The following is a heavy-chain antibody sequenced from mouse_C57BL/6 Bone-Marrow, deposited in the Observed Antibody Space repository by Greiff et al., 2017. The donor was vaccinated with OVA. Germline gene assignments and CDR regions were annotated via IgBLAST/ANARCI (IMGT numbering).Heavy chain of an antibody. J-gene: IGHJ3*01. CDR3: ARAWDVAY. D-gene: IGHD4-1*01. CDR2: INPSSGYT. Sequence: LVESGAELARPGASVKMSCKASGYTFTSYTMHWVKQRPGQGLEWIGYINPSSGYTKYNQKFKDKATLTADKSSSTAYMQLSSLTSEDSAVYYCARAWDVAYWGQGTLVTVSA. V-gene: IGHV1-4*01. CDR1: GYTFTSYT.